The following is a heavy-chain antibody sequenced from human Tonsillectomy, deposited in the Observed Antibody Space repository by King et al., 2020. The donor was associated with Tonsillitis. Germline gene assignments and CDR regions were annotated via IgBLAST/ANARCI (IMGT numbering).Heavy chain of an antibody. D-gene: IGHD4-17*01. V-gene: IGHV1-8*01. CDR1: GYTFTSYD. Sequence: QLVQSGAEVKKPGASVKVSCKASGYTFTSYDINWVRQATGQGLEWLGWMNPNSGYIGYSQKFQGRVTMTRNTSISTAYMELSSLRSEDTAVYYCARSPGGDDNWFDPWVQGTLVTVSS. CDR3: ARSPGGDDNWFDP. CDR2: MNPNSGYI. J-gene: IGHJ5*02.